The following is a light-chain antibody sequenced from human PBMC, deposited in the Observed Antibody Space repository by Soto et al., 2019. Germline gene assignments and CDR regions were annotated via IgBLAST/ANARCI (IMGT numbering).Light chain of an antibody. Sequence: DIQMTQSPSSLSGSVGDRVTITWGASQGIRNDLGWYQQKPGQAPKRLIYAASSLQSGVPSRLRGSGYGTEFTITISSMKNDDFATYYCQHYNSYSEAFGHGTKVDIK. CDR2: AAS. J-gene: IGKJ1*01. CDR3: QHYNSYSEA. V-gene: IGKV1-17*01. CDR1: QGIRND.